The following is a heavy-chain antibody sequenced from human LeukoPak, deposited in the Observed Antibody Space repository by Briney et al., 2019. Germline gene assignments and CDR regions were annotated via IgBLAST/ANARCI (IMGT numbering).Heavy chain of an antibody. D-gene: IGHD6-19*01. CDR3: TRAGYSSGFDS. Sequence: GGSLRLSCAASGFTFSGYWMHWVRHAPGKGVVWVSRINSDGYSITYADSVKGRFTISRDNAKNTLYLQMNSLIAEDTAVYFCTRAGYSSGFDSWGQGTLVTVSS. CDR2: INSDGYSI. V-gene: IGHV3-74*03. J-gene: IGHJ5*01. CDR1: GFTFSGYW.